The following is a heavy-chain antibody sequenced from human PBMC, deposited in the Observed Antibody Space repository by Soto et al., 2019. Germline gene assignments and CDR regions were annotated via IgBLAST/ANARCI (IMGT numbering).Heavy chain of an antibody. D-gene: IGHD5-12*01. J-gene: IGHJ4*02. CDR2: ISSSSSYT. V-gene: IGHV3-11*06. CDR3: ARWGRSGYPGNY. CDR1: GFTFSDYY. Sequence: QVQLVESGGGLVKPGGSLRLSCAAAGFTFSDYYMSWIRQAPGKGLEWVSYISSSSSYTNYADSVKGRFTISRDNAKNSLYLQMNSLRAEDTAVYYCARWGRSGYPGNYWGQGTLVTVSS.